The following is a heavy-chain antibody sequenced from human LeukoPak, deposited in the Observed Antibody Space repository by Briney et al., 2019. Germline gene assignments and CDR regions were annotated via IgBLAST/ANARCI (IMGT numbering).Heavy chain of an antibody. V-gene: IGHV3-43*01. Sequence: GSLRLSCVASGFIFDDSLMHWVRQAPGKGLEWISLISRDGSTPYYADSVKGRFTISRDNSKNSLFLQMNSLTPEDTAVYYCARDIRGNYFDSWGQGTLVTVSS. CDR2: ISRDGSTP. CDR1: GFIFDDSL. J-gene: IGHJ4*02. D-gene: IGHD3-16*01. CDR3: ARDIRGNYFDS.